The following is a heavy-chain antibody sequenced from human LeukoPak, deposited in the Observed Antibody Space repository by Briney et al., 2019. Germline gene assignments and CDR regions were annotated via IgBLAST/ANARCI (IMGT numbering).Heavy chain of an antibody. Sequence: GRSLRLSCAASGFTFSSYGIHWVRQAPGKGLEWVALISYDGSNKYYADSVKSRFTISRDNSKNTLYLQMNSLRAEDTAVYYCANENYYGSGSYPDYWGQGTLVTVSS. CDR3: ANENYYGSGSYPDY. V-gene: IGHV3-30*18. CDR2: ISYDGSNK. D-gene: IGHD3-10*01. J-gene: IGHJ4*02. CDR1: GFTFSSYG.